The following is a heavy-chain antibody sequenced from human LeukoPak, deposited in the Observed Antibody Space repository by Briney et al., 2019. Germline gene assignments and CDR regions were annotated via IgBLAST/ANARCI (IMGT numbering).Heavy chain of an antibody. D-gene: IGHD2-2*01. CDR2: INAGNGNT. CDR3: ASTLGYCSSTSCDLPTGY. Sequence: ASVKVSCKASGYTFTSYAMHWVRQAPGQRLEWMGWINAGNGNTKYSQKFQGRVTITRDTSASTAYMELSSLRSEDTAVYYCASTLGYCSSTSCDLPTGYWGQGTLVTVSS. CDR1: GYTFTSYA. J-gene: IGHJ4*02. V-gene: IGHV1-3*01.